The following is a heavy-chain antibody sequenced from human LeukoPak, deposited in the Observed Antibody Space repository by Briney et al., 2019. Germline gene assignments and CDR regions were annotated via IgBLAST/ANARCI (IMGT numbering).Heavy chain of an antibody. J-gene: IGHJ4*02. CDR1: GFTFSTYV. V-gene: IGHV3-49*04. Sequence: GGSLRLSCSVSGFTFSTYVMHWVRQAPGKGLEWVGFIRSKAYGGTTEYAASVKGRFIISRDDSKSIAYLQMNSLKTEDTAVYYCTRADYVWRSYREFDYWGQGTLVTVSS. CDR3: TRADYVWRSYREFDY. CDR2: IRSKAYGGTT. D-gene: IGHD3-16*02.